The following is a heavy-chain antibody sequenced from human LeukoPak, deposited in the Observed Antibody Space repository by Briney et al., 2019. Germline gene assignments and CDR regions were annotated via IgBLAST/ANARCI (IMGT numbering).Heavy chain of an antibody. CDR2: ISSSSSTI. CDR1: GFTFSSYS. J-gene: IGHJ4*02. Sequence: GGSLRLSCAASGFTFSSYSMNWVRQAPGKGLEWVSYISSSSSTIYYADSVKGRFTISRDNAKNSLYLQMNSLRAEDTAVYYCARNSLTYYDFWSGYLFDYWGQGTLVTVSS. CDR3: ARNSLTYYDFWSGYLFDY. V-gene: IGHV3-48*01. D-gene: IGHD3-3*01.